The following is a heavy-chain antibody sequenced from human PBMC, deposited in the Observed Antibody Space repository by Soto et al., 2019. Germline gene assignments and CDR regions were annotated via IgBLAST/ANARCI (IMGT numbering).Heavy chain of an antibody. J-gene: IGHJ5*02. D-gene: IGHD2-2*02. CDR1: GCTMSSYF. CDR2: VYDGGST. CDR3: ARAYRKWLDV. V-gene: IGHV4-59*13. Sequence: SETLSLTCAVSGCTMSSYFLRWIRQTPGKGLEWIGYVYDGGSTNYNPSLKSRVTFSVDTSKNQVSLKLRSVTAADTAVYYCARAYRKWLDVWGLGFLVTVSS.